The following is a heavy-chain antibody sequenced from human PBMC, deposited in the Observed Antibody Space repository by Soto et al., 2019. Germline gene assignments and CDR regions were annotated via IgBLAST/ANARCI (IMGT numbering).Heavy chain of an antibody. V-gene: IGHV3-7*01. CDR3: DRSGHLREYNYGYRDF. J-gene: IGHJ4*02. CDR2: IKEDGSDK. Sequence: GGSLRLSCAASGFTFSRYWMSWVRQAPGKGLEWVANIKEDGSDKYYLDSVKGRFTISKDNAKNSVYLQLNSLRAEDTAIYYCDRSGHLREYNYGYRDFWGQGTLVTVSS. CDR1: GFTFSRYW. D-gene: IGHD5-18*01.